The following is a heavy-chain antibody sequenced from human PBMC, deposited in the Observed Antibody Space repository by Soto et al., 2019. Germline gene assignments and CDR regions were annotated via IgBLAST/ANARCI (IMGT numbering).Heavy chain of an antibody. CDR3: ARRSSSWYFDC. V-gene: IGHV3-23*01. J-gene: IGHJ4*02. D-gene: IGHD6-13*01. CDR2: ISGSGDST. CDR1: GFTFSSYG. Sequence: PGGSLRLSCAASGFTFSSYGMHWVRQAPGKGLEWVSVISGSGDSTYYADSVKGRFTISRDNSKNTLYLQMNSLRAEDTAVYYCARRSSSWYFDCWGQGTLVTVSS.